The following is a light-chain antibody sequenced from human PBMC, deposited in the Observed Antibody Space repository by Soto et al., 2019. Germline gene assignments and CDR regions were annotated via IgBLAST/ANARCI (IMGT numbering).Light chain of an antibody. CDR1: QSVTNNY. CDR3: QQYAFSPET. V-gene: IGKV3-20*01. J-gene: IGKJ1*01. CDR2: GAS. Sequence: EIVLTQSTGTLSLSPGDRATLSCRASQSVTNNYLAWYQQKPGQAPRLLLYGASTRATGIPDRFSGSGSGTDFTLTVSRLEPEDFAVYFCQQYAFSPETFGQGTKVEIK.